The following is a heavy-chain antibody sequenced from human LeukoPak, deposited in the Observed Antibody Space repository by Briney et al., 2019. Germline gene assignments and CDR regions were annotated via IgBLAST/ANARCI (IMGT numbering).Heavy chain of an antibody. CDR2: IYYSGST. J-gene: IGHJ4*02. D-gene: IGHD1-26*01. CDR1: GGSISSYY. CDR3: ARDRASGSYYLRYFDY. Sequence: PSETLSLTCTVSGGSISSYYWSWIRQPPGKGLEWIGCIYYSGSTNYNPSLKSRVTISVDTSKNQFSLKLSSVTAADTAVYYCARDRASGSYYLRYFDYWGQGTLVTVSS. V-gene: IGHV4-59*12.